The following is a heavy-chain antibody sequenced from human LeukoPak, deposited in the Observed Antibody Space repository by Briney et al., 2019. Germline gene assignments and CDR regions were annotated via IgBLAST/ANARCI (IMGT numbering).Heavy chain of an antibody. Sequence: GASVKVSCKASGYTFTSYGISWVRQAPGQGLEWMGWISAYNGNTNYAQKLQGRVTMTTDTSTSTAYMELRSLRSDDTAVYYCAKVSLDGSGSYLGYYYYYMDVWGKGTTVTVSS. CDR2: ISAYNGNT. J-gene: IGHJ6*03. CDR3: AKVSLDGSGSYLGYYYYYMDV. D-gene: IGHD3-10*01. V-gene: IGHV1-18*01. CDR1: GYTFTSYG.